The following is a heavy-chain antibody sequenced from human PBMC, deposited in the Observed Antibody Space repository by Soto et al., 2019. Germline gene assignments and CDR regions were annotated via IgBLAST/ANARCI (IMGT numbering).Heavy chain of an antibody. CDR1: GFTFSSYA. Sequence: EVQLLESGGGLVQPGGSLRLSCAASGFTFSSYAMNWVRQAPGKGLEWVSVISGSDGSTYYADSVKGRFTISRDNSKNTLXXQMNSLRAEDTAVYYCARRSSSWYFDYWGQGTLVTVSS. J-gene: IGHJ4*02. CDR2: ISGSDGST. D-gene: IGHD6-13*01. V-gene: IGHV3-23*01. CDR3: ARRSSSWYFDY.